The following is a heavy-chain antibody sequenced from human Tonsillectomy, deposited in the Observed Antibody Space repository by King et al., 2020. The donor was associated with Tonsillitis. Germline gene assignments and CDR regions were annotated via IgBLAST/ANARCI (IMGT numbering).Heavy chain of an antibody. Sequence: QLQESGPGLVKPSETLSLTCTVSGGSISTYYWSWIRQPPGKGLEYIGYSYYSGTSNCNPSLKSRVTISIDTSKNQFSLKLSSVTAADTAIYYCGRHRIAAASQYNWIAPWGQGTLVTVSS. J-gene: IGHJ5*02. V-gene: IGHV4-59*08. CDR3: GRHRIAAASQYNWIAP. CDR1: GGSISTYY. D-gene: IGHD6-13*01. CDR2: SYYSGTS.